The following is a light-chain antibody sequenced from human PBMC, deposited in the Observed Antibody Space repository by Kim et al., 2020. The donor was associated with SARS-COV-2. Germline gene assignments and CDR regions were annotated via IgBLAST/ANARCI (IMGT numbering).Light chain of an antibody. Sequence: QSALTQPASVSGSPGQSITISCTGTSSDVGAYNYVSWYQQHPGKVPKLMIYDVSNRPSGISNRFSGSKSGNTASLTISGLQAEDEADYYCSSYTTSGSVRFGEGTQLTVL. J-gene: IGLJ2*01. CDR3: SSYTTSGSVR. V-gene: IGLV2-14*01. CDR2: DVS. CDR1: SSDVGAYNY.